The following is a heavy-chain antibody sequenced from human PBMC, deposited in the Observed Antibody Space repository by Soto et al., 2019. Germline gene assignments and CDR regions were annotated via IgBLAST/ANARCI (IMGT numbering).Heavy chain of an antibody. J-gene: IGHJ4*02. CDR2: ISGNGIST. V-gene: IGHV3-11*01. Sequence: GGSLRLSCAASGFTFSDYYMSWIRQAPGKGLEWVSYISGNGISTYYVDSVKGRFTISRDNSKKTLYLQMNSLRVEDAAVYYCAKGTGTFDYWGQGTLVTVSS. CDR3: AKGTGTFDY. CDR1: GFTFSDYY. D-gene: IGHD3-9*01.